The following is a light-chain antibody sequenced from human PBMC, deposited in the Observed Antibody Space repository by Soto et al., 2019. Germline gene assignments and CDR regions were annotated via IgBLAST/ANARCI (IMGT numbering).Light chain of an antibody. J-gene: IGKJ1*01. V-gene: IGKV1-5*03. CDR2: KAS. CDR1: QSISSW. Sequence: DIQMTQSPSTLSASVGDRVTITCRASQSISSWLAWYQQKPGKAPKLLIYKASSLESGVPSRLSGSGSGTEFTLTISSLQPDDFANYYCQQYNSYSTFGQGTKVDIK. CDR3: QQYNSYST.